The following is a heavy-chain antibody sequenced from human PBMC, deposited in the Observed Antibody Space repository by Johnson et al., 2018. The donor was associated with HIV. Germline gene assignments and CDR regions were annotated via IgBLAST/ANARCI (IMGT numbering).Heavy chain of an antibody. J-gene: IGHJ3*02. CDR2: IYSGGST. V-gene: IGHV3-66*02. CDR1: RFIFDDYG. D-gene: IGHD2-21*01. CDR3: ARGGHAVVAKPFGAFDI. Sequence: VQLVESGGGVVQPGRSLRLSCAASRFIFDDYGMSWVRQAPGKGLEWVSVIYSGGSTYYTDSVKGRFTISRDNSKNTLYLQMNSLRAEDTAVYYCARGGHAVVAKPFGAFDIWGQGTMVTVSS.